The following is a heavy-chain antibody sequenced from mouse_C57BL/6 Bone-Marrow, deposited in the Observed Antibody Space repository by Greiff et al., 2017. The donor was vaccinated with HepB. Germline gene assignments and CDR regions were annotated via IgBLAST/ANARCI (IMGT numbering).Heavy chain of an antibody. V-gene: IGHV1-69*01. CDR1: GYTFTSYW. D-gene: IGHD2-4*01. Sequence: VQLQQPGAELVMPGASVKLSCKASGYTFTSYWMHWVKQRPGQGLEWIGEIDPSDSYTNYNQKFKGKSTLTVDKSSSTTYMQLSSLTSEDAAVYYCARDYDYDGEGCAYWDQGTLVTVSA. CDR3: ARDYDYDGEGCAY. J-gene: IGHJ3*01. CDR2: IDPSDSYT.